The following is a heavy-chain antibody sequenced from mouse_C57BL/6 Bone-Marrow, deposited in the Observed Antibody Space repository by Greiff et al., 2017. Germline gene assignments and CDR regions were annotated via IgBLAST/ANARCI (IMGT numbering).Heavy chain of an antibody. CDR2: IYPSDSET. CDR1: GYTFTSYW. J-gene: IGHJ2*01. V-gene: IGHV1-61*01. Sequence: QVQLQQPGAELVRPGSSVKLSCKASGYTFTSYWMDWVKQRPGQGLEWIGNIYPSDSETHYNQKFKDKATLTVDKSSSTAYMQLSSLTSEDSAVYYCARAIYYDYDGGGYWGQGTTLTVSS. D-gene: IGHD2-4*01. CDR3: ARAIYYDYDGGGY.